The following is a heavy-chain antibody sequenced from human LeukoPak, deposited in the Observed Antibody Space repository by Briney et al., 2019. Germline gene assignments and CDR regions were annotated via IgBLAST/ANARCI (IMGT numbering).Heavy chain of an antibody. J-gene: IGHJ4*02. CDR3: ARDFGGDEDY. V-gene: IGHV3-30-3*01. CDR1: GFTFSSYA. Sequence: GSSLRLSCAASGFTFSSYAMHWVRQAPGKGLEWVAVISYDGSNKYYADSVKGRFTISRDNSKNTLYLQMNSLRAEDTAVYYCARDFGGDEDYWGQGTLVTVSS. D-gene: IGHD2-21*02. CDR2: ISYDGSNK.